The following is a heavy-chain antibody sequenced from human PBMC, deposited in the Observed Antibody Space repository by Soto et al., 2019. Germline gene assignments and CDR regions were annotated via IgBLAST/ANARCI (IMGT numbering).Heavy chain of an antibody. CDR3: ASQHFQYYDFWSGYDAFDI. V-gene: IGHV3-30*03. Sequence: VQLVESGGGVVQPGRSLRLSCAASGFTFSSYGMHWVRQAPGKGLEWVAVISYDGSNKYYADSVKGRFTISRDNSKNTLYLQMNSLRAEDTAVYYCASQHFQYYDFWSGYDAFDIWGQGTMVTVSS. CDR1: GFTFSSYG. J-gene: IGHJ3*02. D-gene: IGHD3-3*01. CDR2: ISYDGSNK.